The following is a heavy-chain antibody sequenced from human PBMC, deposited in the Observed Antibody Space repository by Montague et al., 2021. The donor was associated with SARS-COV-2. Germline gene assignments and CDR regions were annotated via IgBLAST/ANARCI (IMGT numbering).Heavy chain of an antibody. J-gene: IGHJ3*02. CDR2: IYYSGST. Sequence: SETLSLTCTVSGGSISSYYCSWIRQPPGKGLEWIGYIYYSGSTNXNPSLKSRVTISVDTSKNQFSLKLSSVTAADTAVYYCARRALGYCSSTSCETAFDIWGQGTMVTVSS. V-gene: IGHV4-59*08. CDR3: ARRALGYCSSTSCETAFDI. CDR1: GGSISSYY. D-gene: IGHD2-2*01.